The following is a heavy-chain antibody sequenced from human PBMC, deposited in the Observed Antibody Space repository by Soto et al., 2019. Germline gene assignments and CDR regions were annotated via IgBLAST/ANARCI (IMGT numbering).Heavy chain of an antibody. Sequence: QVQLVQSGAEVKKPGSSVKVSCKASGGTFSSHTISWVRQASGQDLEWIGRIIPALDIADHAQKLQGRVTITADRSTSTAYMELTSLKSEDTAVYYCAREQEYRSPLSWCEPWGQGTLVIVSS. CDR3: AREQEYRSPLSWCEP. J-gene: IGHJ5*02. D-gene: IGHD6-13*01. CDR2: IIPALDIA. CDR1: GGTFSSHT. V-gene: IGHV1-69*08.